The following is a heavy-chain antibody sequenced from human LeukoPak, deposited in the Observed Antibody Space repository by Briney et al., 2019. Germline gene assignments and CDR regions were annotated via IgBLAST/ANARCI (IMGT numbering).Heavy chain of an antibody. Sequence: SETLSLTCAVSGYSISSGYYWGWIRQPPGKGLEWVGSIYHSGSTYYNPSLESRVTISVDTSKNQFSLKLSSVTAADTAVYYCARHWSWGSEFDYWGQGTLVTVSS. D-gene: IGHD1-26*01. CDR1: GYSISSGYY. CDR2: IYHSGST. CDR3: ARHWSWGSEFDY. V-gene: IGHV4-38-2*01. J-gene: IGHJ4*02.